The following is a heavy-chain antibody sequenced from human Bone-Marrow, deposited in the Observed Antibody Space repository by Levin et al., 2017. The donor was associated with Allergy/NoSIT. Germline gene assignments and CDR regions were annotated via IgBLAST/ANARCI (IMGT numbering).Heavy chain of an antibody. D-gene: IGHD1-1*01. CDR1: GYTFTSYG. CDR2: ISAYNGNT. J-gene: IGHJ4*02. CDR3: ARAAEHWTFDY. Sequence: GESLKISCKASGYTFTSYGISWVRQAPGQGLEWMGWISAYNGNTNYAQKLQGRVTMTTDTSTSTAYMELRSLRSDDTAVYYCARAAEHWTFDYWGQGTLVTVSS. V-gene: IGHV1-18*01.